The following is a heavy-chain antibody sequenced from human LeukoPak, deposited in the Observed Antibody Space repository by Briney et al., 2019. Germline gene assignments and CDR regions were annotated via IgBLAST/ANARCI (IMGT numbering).Heavy chain of an antibody. Sequence: SETLSLTCTVSGGSISSYYWSWIRQPPGKGLEWIGYIYYSGSTNYDPSLKSRVTISVDTSKNQLSLKLSSVTAADTAVYYCARVRSIAAAAPYWYFDLWGRGTLVTVSS. CDR3: ARVRSIAAAAPYWYFDL. CDR1: GGSISSYY. D-gene: IGHD6-13*01. J-gene: IGHJ2*01. CDR2: IYYSGST. V-gene: IGHV4-59*01.